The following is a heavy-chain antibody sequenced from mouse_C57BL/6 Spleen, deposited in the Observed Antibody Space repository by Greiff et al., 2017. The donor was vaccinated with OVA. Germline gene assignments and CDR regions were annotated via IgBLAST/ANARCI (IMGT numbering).Heavy chain of an antibody. D-gene: IGHD2-2*01. V-gene: IGHV1-82*01. J-gene: IGHJ3*01. CDR1: GYAFSSSW. CDR2: IYPGDGDT. Sequence: VKLQESGPELVKPGASVKISCKASGYAFSSSWMNWVKQRPGQGLEWIGRIYPGDGDTNYNGKFKGKATLTADKSSSTAYMQLSSLTSEDSAVYFCAREGGYDAFAYWGQGTLVTVSA. CDR3: AREGGYDAFAY.